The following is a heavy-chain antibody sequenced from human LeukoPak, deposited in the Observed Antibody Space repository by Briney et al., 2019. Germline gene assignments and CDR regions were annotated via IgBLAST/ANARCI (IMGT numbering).Heavy chain of an antibody. J-gene: IGHJ4*02. V-gene: IGHV3-23*01. Sequence: PGGSLRLSCAASGFTFTNYAMSWVRQAPGKGLEWVSGMSGRGVSTYYADSVKGRFTISSDNSKNTLYLQMNSLRAEDTAVYYCARDLGLGTRPIYYFDYWGQGTLVTVSS. D-gene: IGHD6-6*01. CDR3: ARDLGLGTRPIYYFDY. CDR1: GFTFTNYA. CDR2: MSGRGVST.